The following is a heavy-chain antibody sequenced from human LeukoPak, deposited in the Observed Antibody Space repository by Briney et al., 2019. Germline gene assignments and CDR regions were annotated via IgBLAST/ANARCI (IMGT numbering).Heavy chain of an antibody. CDR2: IYHSGST. CDR3: AREKSIAARAIDY. D-gene: IGHD6-6*01. J-gene: IGHJ4*02. Sequence: SQTLSLTCTVSGGSISSGGYYWSWIRQPPGKGLEWIGYIYHSGSTYYNPSLKSRVTISVDRSKNQFSLKLSSVTAADTAVYYCAREKSIAARAIDYWGQGTLVTVSS. V-gene: IGHV4-30-2*01. CDR1: GGSISSGGYY.